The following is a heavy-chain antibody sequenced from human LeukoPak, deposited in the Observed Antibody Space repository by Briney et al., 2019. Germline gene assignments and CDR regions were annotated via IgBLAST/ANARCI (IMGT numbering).Heavy chain of an antibody. D-gene: IGHD6-6*01. CDR1: GGSISSSSYY. J-gene: IGHJ4*02. V-gene: IGHV4-39*01. CDR2: IYYSGST. CDR3: ARLKGSSVY. Sequence: PSETLSLTCTVSGGSISSSSYYWGWVRQPPGEGLEWIGSIYYSGSTYYNPSLKSRVTISVDTSKNQFSLKLSSVTAADTAVYYCARLKGSSVYWGQGTLVTVSS.